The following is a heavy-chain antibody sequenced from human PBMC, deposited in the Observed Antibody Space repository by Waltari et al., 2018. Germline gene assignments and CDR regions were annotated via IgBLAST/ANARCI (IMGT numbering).Heavy chain of an antibody. V-gene: IGHV4-34*01. J-gene: IGHJ5*02. Sequence: QVQLQQWGAGLLKPSETLSLTCAVYGGSFSGYYWSWIRQPPGKGREWIGEINHSGSTSYNPSLKSRVTISVDTSKNLFSLKLTSVTAADTAVYYCATGPTRYSRTWGQGTLVTVSS. CDR1: GGSFSGYY. D-gene: IGHD6-13*01. CDR3: ATGPTRYSRT. CDR2: INHSGST.